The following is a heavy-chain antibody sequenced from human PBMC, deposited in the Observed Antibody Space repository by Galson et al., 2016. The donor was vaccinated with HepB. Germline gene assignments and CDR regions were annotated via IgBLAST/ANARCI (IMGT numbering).Heavy chain of an antibody. J-gene: IGHJ6*04. CDR1: GFSFSGYS. D-gene: IGHD3-16*01. Sequence: SLRLSCAASGFSFSGYSMNWVRQAPGKGLEWLSHITSSSGSIYYDDSVKGRFTNSRDNAKNSLFLQMNSLIAEDTAVYYCANFGDWDYYGMDVWGKGTTVIV. CDR2: ITSSSGSI. V-gene: IGHV3-48*01. CDR3: ANFGDWDYYGMDV.